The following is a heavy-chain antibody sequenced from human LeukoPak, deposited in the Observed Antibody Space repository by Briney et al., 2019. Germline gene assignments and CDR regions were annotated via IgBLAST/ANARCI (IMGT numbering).Heavy chain of an antibody. D-gene: IGHD3-10*01. V-gene: IGHV4-31*03. CDR1: GDSVTSGGYF. CDR2: ISDSGTT. CDR3: ARQENGSGSYLSYFDY. J-gene: IGHJ4*02. Sequence: PSETLSLTCTVSGDSVTSGGYFWTWIRQHPGKGLEWIGYISDSGTTSYNPSLKSRVSISVATSDNQFSLRLSSVTAADPAVYYWARQENGSGSYLSYFDYWGQGTLVTVSS.